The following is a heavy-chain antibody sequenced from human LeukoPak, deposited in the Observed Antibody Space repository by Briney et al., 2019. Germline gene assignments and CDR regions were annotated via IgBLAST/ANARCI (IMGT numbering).Heavy chain of an antibody. V-gene: IGHV4-31*03. J-gene: IGHJ4*02. D-gene: IGHD6-19*01. CDR3: ARGVAVAGFIFDY. CDR2: IYYSGST. CDR1: GGSISSGGYY. Sequence: SQTLSLTCTVSGGSISSGGYYWSWIRQHPGKGLEWIGYIYYSGSTYYNPSLKSRVTISVDTSKNQFSLKLSSVTAADTAVYYYARGVAVAGFIFDYWGQGTLVTVSS.